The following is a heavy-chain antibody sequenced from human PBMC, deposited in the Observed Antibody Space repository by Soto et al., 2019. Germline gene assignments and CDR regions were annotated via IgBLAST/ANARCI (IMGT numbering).Heavy chain of an antibody. CDR1: GFTFSTYA. V-gene: IGHV3-64*07. CDR3: ARKSSSTNCYDY. J-gene: IGHJ4*02. CDR2: ISSHGGST. D-gene: IGHD2-2*01. Sequence: EVQLVQSGGGLVQPGGSLRLSCAASGFTFSTYAMHWVRQAPGKGLEYVSAISSHGGSTYYADSVKDRSTISRDNSMDMLFLQMGSLRAEDTAVYYCARKSSSTNCYDYWGQGTRVTVSS.